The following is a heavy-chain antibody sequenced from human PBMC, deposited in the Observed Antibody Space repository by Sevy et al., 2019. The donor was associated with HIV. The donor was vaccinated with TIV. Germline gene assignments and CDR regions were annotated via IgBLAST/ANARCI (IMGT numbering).Heavy chain of an antibody. J-gene: IGHJ4*02. Sequence: GGSLRLSCGASGFIFNSYWMTWVRQAPGKGLEWVATIKQDGSEKYYVDSVKGRFTISRDNVKKSLFLQMNSLRVEDTAVYYCLRGGGGYWGQETLVTVSS. V-gene: IGHV3-7*01. CDR3: LRGGGGY. D-gene: IGHD2-15*01. CDR2: IKQDGSEK. CDR1: GFIFNSYW.